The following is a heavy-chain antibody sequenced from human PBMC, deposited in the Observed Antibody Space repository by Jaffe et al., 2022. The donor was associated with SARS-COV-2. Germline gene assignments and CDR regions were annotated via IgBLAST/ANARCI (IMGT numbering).Heavy chain of an antibody. J-gene: IGHJ4*02. CDR1: GFTFGSYA. CDR3: AKGGSSQYSGLDY. D-gene: IGHD1-26*01. V-gene: IGHV3-23*01. CDR2: LDGRGGST. Sequence: EVQVLESGGGLVQTGGSLRLSCAASGFTFGSYAMSWVRQAPGKGLEWVSTLDGRGGSTFHADSVKGRFTISRDISKNTLYLQMNSLRAEDTAVYYCAKGGSSQYSGLDYWGQGTLVTVSS.